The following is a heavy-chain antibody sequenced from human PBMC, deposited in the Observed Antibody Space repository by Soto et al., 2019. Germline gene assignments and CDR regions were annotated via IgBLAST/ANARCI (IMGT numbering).Heavy chain of an antibody. CDR2: IPYDGSNK. CDR3: ARGCSSTSCSMYYYYYGMDV. J-gene: IGHJ6*02. D-gene: IGHD2-2*01. Sequence: QVQLVESGGGVVQPGRSLRLSCAASGFTFSSYVMHWVRQAPGKGLEWVAVIPYDGSNKYYADSVKGRFTISRDNSKNTLSLQMNSLRAEDTAVYYCARGCSSTSCSMYYYYYGMDVWGQGTTVTVSS. V-gene: IGHV3-30-3*01. CDR1: GFTFSSYV.